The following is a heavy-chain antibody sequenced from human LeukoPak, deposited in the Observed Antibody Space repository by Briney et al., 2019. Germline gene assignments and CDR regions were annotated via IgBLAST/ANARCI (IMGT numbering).Heavy chain of an antibody. J-gene: IGHJ4*02. Sequence: PSETLSLTCTVSSDSISSYYWSWIRQPPGKGLEWIGYIYYSGSTKYHPSLKSRVTISVDTSKNQFSLKLSSVTAADTAVYYCARVYYYDSSGYYLAYWGQGTLVTVSS. CDR2: IYYSGST. CDR3: ARVYYYDSSGYYLAY. D-gene: IGHD3-22*01. CDR1: SDSISSYY. V-gene: IGHV4-59*01.